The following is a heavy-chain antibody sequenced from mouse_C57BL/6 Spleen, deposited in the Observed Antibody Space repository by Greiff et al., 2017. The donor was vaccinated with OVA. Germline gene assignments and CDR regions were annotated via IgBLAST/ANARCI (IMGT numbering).Heavy chain of an antibody. CDR3: AKADYCGSSYEEWFAY. V-gene: IGHV1-9*01. Sequence: QVQLKQSGAELMKPGASVKLSCKATGYTFTGYWIEWVKQRPGHGLEWIGEILPGSGSTNYNEKFKGKATFTADTSSNTAYMQLSSLTTEDSAIYYCAKADYCGSSYEEWFAYWGQGTLVTVSA. CDR1: GYTFTGYW. D-gene: IGHD1-1*01. J-gene: IGHJ3*01. CDR2: ILPGSGST.